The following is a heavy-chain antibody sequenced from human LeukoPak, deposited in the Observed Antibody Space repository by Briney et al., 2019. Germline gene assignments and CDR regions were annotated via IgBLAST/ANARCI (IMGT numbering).Heavy chain of an antibody. CDR3: ARDPNYYDSSGPKDY. D-gene: IGHD3-22*01. V-gene: IGHV3-11*04. CDR2: ISSSGGMI. Sequence: TTGGSLRLSCAASGFTFSDYDMTWIRQAPGKGLEWISHISSSGGMIYYADSVRGRFTASRDNAKNSLYLQMNSLRAEDTAVYYCARDPNYYDSSGPKDYWGQGTLVTVSS. CDR1: GFTFSDYD. J-gene: IGHJ4*02.